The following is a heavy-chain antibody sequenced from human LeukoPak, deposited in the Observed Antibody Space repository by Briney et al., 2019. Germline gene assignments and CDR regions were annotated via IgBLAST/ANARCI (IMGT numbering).Heavy chain of an antibody. Sequence: SETLSLTGAGYGGSITGYYWSWIRQTPGSGLEWVGEIHYTGATSYNPSLKSRATISTDPSKHQFSLRLSSVTAADTAVYYCARGNILTGYCFDFWGQGALVTVSS. CDR1: GGSITGYY. D-gene: IGHD3-9*01. V-gene: IGHV4-34*01. CDR3: ARGNILTGYCFDF. CDR2: IHYTGAT. J-gene: IGHJ4*02.